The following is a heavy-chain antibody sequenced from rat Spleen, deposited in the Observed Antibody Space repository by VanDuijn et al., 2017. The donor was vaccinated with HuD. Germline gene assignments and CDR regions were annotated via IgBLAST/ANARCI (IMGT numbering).Heavy chain of an antibody. V-gene: IGHV5-29*01. D-gene: IGHD1-12*02. Sequence: EVQLVESGGGLVQPGRSLKLSCAASGFTFSDCYMAWVRQAPTKGLEWVATISYDGSGTYYRDSVKGRFTISRDTAKSTLYLQMDSLRSEDTATYYCARHGYDGSYYYWDYWGQGVMVTVSS. CDR1: GFTFSDCY. CDR2: ISYDGSGT. CDR3: ARHGYDGSYYYWDY. J-gene: IGHJ2*01.